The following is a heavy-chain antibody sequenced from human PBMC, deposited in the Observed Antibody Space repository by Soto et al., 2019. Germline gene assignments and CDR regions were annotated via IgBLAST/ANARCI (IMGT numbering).Heavy chain of an antibody. Sequence: SVKVSCKASGYTFTGYYMHWVRQAPVQGLEWMGWINPNSGGTNYAQKFQGRVTMTRDTSISTAYMELSRLRSDDTAVYYCAKSGSMLAPSAGHNEPFLDYWGQGTLVTVSS. CDR1: GYTFTGYY. J-gene: IGHJ4*02. D-gene: IGHD2-8*01. CDR3: AKSGSMLAPSAGHNEPFLDY. V-gene: IGHV1-2*02. CDR2: INPNSGGT.